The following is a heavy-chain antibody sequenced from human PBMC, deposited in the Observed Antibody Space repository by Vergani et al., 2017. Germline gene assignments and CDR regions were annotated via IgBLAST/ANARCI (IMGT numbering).Heavy chain of an antibody. Sequence: QVQLQQWGAGLLKPSETLSLTCAVYGGSFSGYYWSWIRQPPGKGLEWIGEINHSGSTNYNPSLKSRVTISVDTSKNQFSLKLSSVTAADTAVYYCARGRIIRLWGQGTLVTVSS. CDR2: INHSGST. D-gene: IGHD2-21*01. CDR1: GGSFSGYY. V-gene: IGHV4-34*01. CDR3: ARGRIIRL. J-gene: IGHJ4*02.